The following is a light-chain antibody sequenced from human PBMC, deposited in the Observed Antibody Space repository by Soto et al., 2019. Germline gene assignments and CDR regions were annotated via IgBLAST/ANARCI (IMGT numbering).Light chain of an antibody. V-gene: IGKV1-27*01. Sequence: DIQMTQSPSSLSASIGDRITITCRASQDIRNSLAWYQQKPGKVPKLLIYAASTLQSGVPSRFSGSGSGTDFTLTISNLQPEDVATYSCQKYNSAPLTFGGGTKVDIK. CDR2: AAS. CDR1: QDIRNS. CDR3: QKYNSAPLT. J-gene: IGKJ4*01.